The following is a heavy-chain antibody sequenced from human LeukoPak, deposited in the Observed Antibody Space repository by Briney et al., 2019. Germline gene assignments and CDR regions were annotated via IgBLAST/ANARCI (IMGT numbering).Heavy chain of an antibody. V-gene: IGHV4-59*08. CDR1: GGSINSYY. J-gene: IGHJ3*02. D-gene: IGHD5-18*01. Sequence: SETLPLTCTVSGGSINSYYWSWIRQPPGKGLEWIGYIYYTGGETNYNPSLKSRLTISVDTSKNQFSLMLTSVTAADTAVYYCARQPGATAAFDIWAQGTMVTVSS. CDR2: IYYTGGET. CDR3: ARQPGATAAFDI.